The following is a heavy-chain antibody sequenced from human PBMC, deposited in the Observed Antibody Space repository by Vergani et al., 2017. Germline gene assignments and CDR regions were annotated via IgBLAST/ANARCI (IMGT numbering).Heavy chain of an antibody. CDR1: GFTFSSYG. CDR3: ASRGSSIAAPGHWFDP. CDR2: VSYDGSNQ. D-gene: IGHD6-6*01. Sequence: QVQLVESGGGVVQPGRSLRLSCAASGFTFSSYGMHWVRQAPGKGLEWVAVVSYDGSNQYYADSVKGRFTISRDNSKNTLYLQMNSLRAEDTAVYYCASRGSSIAAPGHWFDPWGQGTLVTVSS. V-gene: IGHV3-30*03. J-gene: IGHJ5*02.